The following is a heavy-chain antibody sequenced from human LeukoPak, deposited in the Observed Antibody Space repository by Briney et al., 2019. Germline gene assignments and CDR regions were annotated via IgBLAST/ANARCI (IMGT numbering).Heavy chain of an antibody. Sequence: TASETLSLTCAVYGGSFSGYYWSWIRQPPGKGLEWIGEINHSGSTNYNPSLKSRVTISVDTSKNQLSLKLSSVTAADTAVYYCARPYYYDSRIDPWGQGILVTVSS. V-gene: IGHV4-34*01. CDR1: GGSFSGYY. CDR3: ARPYYYDSRIDP. J-gene: IGHJ5*02. CDR2: INHSGST. D-gene: IGHD3-22*01.